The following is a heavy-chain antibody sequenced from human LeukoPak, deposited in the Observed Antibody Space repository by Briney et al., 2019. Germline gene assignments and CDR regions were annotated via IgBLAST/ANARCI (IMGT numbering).Heavy chain of an antibody. D-gene: IGHD3-22*01. CDR2: IYYSGTT. Sequence: PSETLSLTCTVSGDSVSSDSYYWSWIRQPPGKGLEWIGYIYYSGTTEQNPSLKSRVTLSVDTSKNQLYLKLNSVTAADTAVYYCARDSRGYYDSSGYFDHWGQGTLVTVSS. CDR3: ARDSRGYYDSSGYFDH. CDR1: GDSVSSDSYY. V-gene: IGHV4-61*01. J-gene: IGHJ4*02.